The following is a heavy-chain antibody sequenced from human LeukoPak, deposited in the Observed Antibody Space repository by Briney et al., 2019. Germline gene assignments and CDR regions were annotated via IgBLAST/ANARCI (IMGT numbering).Heavy chain of an antibody. D-gene: IGHD3-22*01. CDR3: TRDRSYDSSGYYSGDY. CDR2: IKSRSDGGTT. Sequence: PGGSLRLSCAASGFTFSNTWMSWVRQAPGKGLEFVGRIKSRSDGGTTEYAAPVKGRFTISRDDSKNTLYLQMNSLKTEDTAVYYCTRDRSYDSSGYYSGDYWGQGTLVTVSS. J-gene: IGHJ4*02. V-gene: IGHV3-15*01. CDR1: GFTFSNTW.